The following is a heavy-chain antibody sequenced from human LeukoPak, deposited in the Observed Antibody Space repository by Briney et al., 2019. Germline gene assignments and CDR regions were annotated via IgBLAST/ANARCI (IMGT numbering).Heavy chain of an antibody. D-gene: IGHD5-18*01. CDR2: IYYSGST. CDR3: ASYSYGYNWAAEFDY. J-gene: IGHJ4*02. Sequence: SETLSLTCTVSGGSISSSSYYWGWIRQPPGKGLEWIGSIYYSGSTYYNPSLKSRVTISVDTSKNQFSLKLSSVTAADTAVYYCASYSYGYNWAAEFDYWGQGTLVTVSS. V-gene: IGHV4-39*01. CDR1: GGSISSSSYY.